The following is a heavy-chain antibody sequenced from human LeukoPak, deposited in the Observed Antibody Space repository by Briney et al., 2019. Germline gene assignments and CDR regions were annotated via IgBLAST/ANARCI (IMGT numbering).Heavy chain of an antibody. CDR3: ARHLYYYDKPDY. Sequence: SETLSLTCTVSGGYISGYYWSWIRQPPGKGLEWIGYIHYRGSTNYSPSLKSRVTISVDTSKNQFSLKLSSVTAADTAVYYCARHLYYYDKPDYWGQGTLVTVSS. CDR2: IHYRGST. J-gene: IGHJ4*02. CDR1: GGYISGYY. D-gene: IGHD3-22*01. V-gene: IGHV4-59*08.